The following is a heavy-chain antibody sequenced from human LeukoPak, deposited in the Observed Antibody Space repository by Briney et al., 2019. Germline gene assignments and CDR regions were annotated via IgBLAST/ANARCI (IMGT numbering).Heavy chain of an antibody. D-gene: IGHD2-2*01. CDR1: GFTFSSYV. CDR2: ISYDGSNK. V-gene: IGHV3-30*18. CDR3: AKDVVPAAIHTFDY. Sequence: GGFLRLSCAASGFTFSSYVMHWVRQAPGKGLEWVAVISYDGSNKYYADSVKGRFTISRDNSKKTLYLQMNSLRADDTAVYYCAKDVVPAAIHTFDYWGRGTLVTVSS. J-gene: IGHJ4*02.